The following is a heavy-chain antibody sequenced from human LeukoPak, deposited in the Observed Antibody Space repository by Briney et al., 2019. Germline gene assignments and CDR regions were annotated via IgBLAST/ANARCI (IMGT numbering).Heavy chain of an antibody. V-gene: IGHV3-53*01. D-gene: IGHD2-21*01. CDR3: ARDPYCGGDCYSGDAFDI. CDR2: IYSGGNT. J-gene: IGHJ3*02. CDR1: GFTVSNNY. Sequence: GGSLRLSCAASGFTVSNNYMNWVRQAPGKGLEWVSVIYSGGNTYYADSVKGRFTISRDNAKNSLYLQMNSLRAEDTAVYYCARDPYCGGDCYSGDAFDIWGQGTMVTVSS.